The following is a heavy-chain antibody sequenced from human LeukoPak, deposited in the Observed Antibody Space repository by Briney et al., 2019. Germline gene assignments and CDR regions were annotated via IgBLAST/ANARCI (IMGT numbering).Heavy chain of an antibody. V-gene: IGHV3-48*01. J-gene: IGHJ3*02. CDR3: ARDLYYYDSSAPDAFDI. Sequence: PGGSLRLSCAASGFTFSSYSMNWVRQAPGKGLEWVSYISSSSSTIYYADSVKGRFTISRDNAKNSLYLQMNSLRAEDTAVYYCARDLYYYDSSAPDAFDIWGQGTMVTVSS. CDR1: GFTFSSYS. D-gene: IGHD3-22*01. CDR2: ISSSSSTI.